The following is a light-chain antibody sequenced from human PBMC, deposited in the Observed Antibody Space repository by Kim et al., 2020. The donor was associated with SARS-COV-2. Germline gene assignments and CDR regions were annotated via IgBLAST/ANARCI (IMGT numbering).Light chain of an antibody. CDR1: SLRSYY. J-gene: IGLJ3*02. CDR2: GKN. V-gene: IGLV3-19*01. Sequence: AVGQTVRITCQGDSLRSYYASWYQQKPGQAPVLVIYGKNNRPSGIPDRFSGSSSGNTASLTITGAQAEDEADCYCNSRDSSGNHLVFGGGTQLTVL. CDR3: NSRDSSGNHLV.